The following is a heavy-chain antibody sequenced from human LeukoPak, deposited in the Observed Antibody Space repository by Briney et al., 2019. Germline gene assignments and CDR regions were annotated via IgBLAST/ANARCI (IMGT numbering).Heavy chain of an antibody. CDR3: ARLAKVGATKAFDI. D-gene: IGHD1-26*01. CDR2: IKQDGSEK. V-gene: IGHV3-7*01. Sequence: GGSLRLSCAASGFTFSSYWMSWVRQAPGKGLEWVANIKQDGSEKYYVDSVKGRFTISRDNAKNSLYLQMNSLRAEDTAVYYCARLAKVGATKAFDIWGQGTMVTVSS. CDR1: GFTFSSYW. J-gene: IGHJ3*02.